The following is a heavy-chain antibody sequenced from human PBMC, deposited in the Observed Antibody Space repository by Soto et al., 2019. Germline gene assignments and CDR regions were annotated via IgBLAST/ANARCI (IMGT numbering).Heavy chain of an antibody. CDR1: GFSFGVYY. J-gene: IGHJ3*01. V-gene: IGHV3-11*01. CDR3: ARDRAGTRTFPHNTFDL. D-gene: IGHD6-19*01. CDR2: ISNRGDAI. Sequence: QVQLVESGGGLVKPGGSLRLSCAASGFSFGVYYMTWIRQAPGRGLECISYISNRGDAIYYADSVKGRFTISRDDARSSLFLQMDTLRAEDTAVYYCARDRAGTRTFPHNTFDLWGQGTMVTVAS.